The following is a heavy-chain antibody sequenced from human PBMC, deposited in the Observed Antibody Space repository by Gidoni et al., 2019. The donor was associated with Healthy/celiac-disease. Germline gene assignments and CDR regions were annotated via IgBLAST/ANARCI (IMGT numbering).Heavy chain of an antibody. V-gene: IGHV1-8*01. CDR3: ASVLRSGWYFRLSSGGLDY. CDR2: MNPNSGNT. J-gene: IGHJ4*02. Sequence: QVQLVQSGAEVKKPGASVKVSCKASGYTFTSYEINWVRQATGQGLEWMGWMNPNSGNTGYAQKFQGRVTMTRNTSISTAYMELSSLRSEDTAVYYCASVLRSGWYFRLSSGGLDYWGQGTLVTVSS. CDR1: GYTFTSYE. D-gene: IGHD6-19*01.